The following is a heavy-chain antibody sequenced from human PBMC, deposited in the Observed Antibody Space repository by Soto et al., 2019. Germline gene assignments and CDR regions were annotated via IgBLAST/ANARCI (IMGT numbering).Heavy chain of an antibody. CDR2: INTFNRNT. V-gene: IGHV1-18*01. J-gene: IGHJ4*02. CDR3: ARELGISTSAPFDY. D-gene: IGHD2-21*01. Sequence: QVQLVQSGAEVKKPGASVKVSCKASGYRFTSYGINWVRQAPGEGLEWIAWINTFNRNTNSAHNLQGRVTTTADTSTSTVFLEVRRLTSDDTAVYYCARELGISTSAPFDYWGEGTVVSVTS. CDR1: GYRFTSYG.